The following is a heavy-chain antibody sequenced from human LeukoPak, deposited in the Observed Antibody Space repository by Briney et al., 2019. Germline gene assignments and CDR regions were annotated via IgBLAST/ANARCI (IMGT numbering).Heavy chain of an antibody. CDR3: ARAGTPGFSTGPIDY. Sequence: GGSLRLSCAASGFSVRSNYMSWVRQAPGKGLEWVSVLYGSGSRYYADSVKGRFTISRHDSQNTLVLQMNSLRAEDTDVYYCARAGTPGFSTGPIDYWGQGTLVTVSS. D-gene: IGHD6-19*01. J-gene: IGHJ4*02. CDR1: GFSVRSNY. CDR2: LYGSGSR. V-gene: IGHV3-53*04.